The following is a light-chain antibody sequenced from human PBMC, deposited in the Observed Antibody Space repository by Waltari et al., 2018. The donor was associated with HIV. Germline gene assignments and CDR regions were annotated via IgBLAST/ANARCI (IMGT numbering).Light chain of an antibody. J-gene: IGLJ2*01. Sequence: QSVLTQPPSVSAGPGQRVTISCTGTSSNIGAGYGVHWYQQIPGTHAKPLNYATIDTTSGVPGRFPGSQAATSASLATTAFLAYDPAAYYCMSDDSSLSGYVVICAGTKLTVL. CDR3: MSDDSSLSGYVV. CDR1: SSNIGAGYG. V-gene: IGLV1-40*01. CDR2: ATI.